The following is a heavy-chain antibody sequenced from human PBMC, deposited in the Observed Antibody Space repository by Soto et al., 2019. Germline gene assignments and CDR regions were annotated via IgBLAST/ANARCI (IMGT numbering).Heavy chain of an antibody. J-gene: IGHJ6*02. CDR3: ARDPVAIIGRKYYFYGMDV. Sequence: QVQLVQSGAEVKKPGSSVKVSCKVSGGTFSSYAIGWVRQAPGQGLEWMGGIIPITGTVNYAQKFQGRVTVTADESTTTVYMELSSLRSEDTAVYYCARDPVAIIGRKYYFYGMDVWGQGTTVTVSS. V-gene: IGHV1-69*01. D-gene: IGHD1-26*01. CDR1: GGTFSSYA. CDR2: IIPITGTV.